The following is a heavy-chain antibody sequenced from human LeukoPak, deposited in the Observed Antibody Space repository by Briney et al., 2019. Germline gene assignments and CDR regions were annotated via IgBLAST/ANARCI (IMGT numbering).Heavy chain of an antibody. CDR2: IYYSGST. CDR3: ARLSTVTTSFDY. Sequence: SETLSLTCTVSGGSISSSSYYWGWIRQPPGKGLEWIGSIYYSGSTYYNPSLKSRVTISVDTSKNQFSLKLSSVTAADTAVYYCARLSTVTTSFDYWGQGTLVTVSS. CDR1: GGSISSSSYY. D-gene: IGHD4-17*01. V-gene: IGHV4-39*01. J-gene: IGHJ4*02.